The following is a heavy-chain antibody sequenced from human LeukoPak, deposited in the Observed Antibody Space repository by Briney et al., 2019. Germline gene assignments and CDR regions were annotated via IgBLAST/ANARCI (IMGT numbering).Heavy chain of an antibody. CDR2: IYYSGST. J-gene: IGHJ3*02. CDR3: ASFESRDIVATTHAFDI. V-gene: IGHV4-61*05. CDR1: GGSISSSIYY. D-gene: IGHD5-12*01. Sequence: PSETLSLTCTVSGGSISSSIYYWGWIRQPPEKGLEGIGYIYYSGSTNYNPSLKSRFTISVDASKNQFSLKLSSVTAADTAVYYCASFESRDIVATTHAFDIWGQGTMVTVSS.